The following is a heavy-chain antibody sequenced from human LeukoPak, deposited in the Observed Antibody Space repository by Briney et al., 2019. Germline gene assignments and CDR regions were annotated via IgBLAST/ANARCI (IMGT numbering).Heavy chain of an antibody. J-gene: IGHJ4*02. CDR2: ISGSGGNT. V-gene: IGHV3-23*01. Sequence: PGGSLRLSCAASGFTFSTYAMSWVRQAPGKGLEWVSGISGSGGNTYYADSVKGRFTISRDNSKNTLYVQMNSLRAEDTAVYYCAKLRLPYFDRLSEFEYWGQGTLVTVSS. CDR1: GFTFSTYA. D-gene: IGHD3-9*01. CDR3: AKLRLPYFDRLSEFEY.